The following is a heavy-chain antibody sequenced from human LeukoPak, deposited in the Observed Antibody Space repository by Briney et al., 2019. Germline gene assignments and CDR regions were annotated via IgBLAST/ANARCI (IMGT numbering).Heavy chain of an antibody. CDR3: ARGYCSSTSCSGRLDP. CDR2: ISYDGSNK. V-gene: IGHV3-30-3*01. J-gene: IGHJ5*02. CDR1: GFTFSSYA. D-gene: IGHD2-2*01. Sequence: GGSLRLSCAASGFTFSSYAMHWVRQAPGKGLEWVAVISYDGSNKYYADSVKGRFSISRDNSKNTLYLQMNSLRAEDTAVYYCARGYCSSTSCSGRLDPWGQGTLVTVSS.